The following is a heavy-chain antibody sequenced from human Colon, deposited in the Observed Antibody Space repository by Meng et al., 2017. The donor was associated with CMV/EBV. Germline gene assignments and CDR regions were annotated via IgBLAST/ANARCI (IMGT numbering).Heavy chain of an antibody. CDR1: GFTFSASW. D-gene: IGHD2-15*01. CDR2: IKPDGTEK. Sequence: GGSLRLSCAASGFTFSASWMTWVRQNPGQGLEWVANIKPDGTEKNYVDSVKGRFTIFRDNAKNSLYLQMNSLRAEDTAVYYCARVGWWGFDYWGQGTLVTVSS. V-gene: IGHV3-7*01. CDR3: ARVGWWGFDY. J-gene: IGHJ4*02.